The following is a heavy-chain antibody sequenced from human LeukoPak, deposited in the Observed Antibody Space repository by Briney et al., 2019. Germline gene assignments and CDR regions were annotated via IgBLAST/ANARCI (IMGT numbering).Heavy chain of an antibody. J-gene: IGHJ3*02. V-gene: IGHV5-51*01. D-gene: IGHD3-9*01. CDR1: GYSFTSYW. Sequence: GESLKISCKGSGYSFTSYWIGWVRQMPGKGLEWMGIIYPGDSDTRYSPSFQGQVTISADKPISTAYLQWSSLKASDTAMYYCARRDDILTGYYDAFDIWGQGTMVTVSS. CDR3: ARRDDILTGYYDAFDI. CDR2: IYPGDSDT.